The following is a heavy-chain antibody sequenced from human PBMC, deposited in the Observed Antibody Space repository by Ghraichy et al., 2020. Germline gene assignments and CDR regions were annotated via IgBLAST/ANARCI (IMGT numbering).Heavy chain of an antibody. D-gene: IGHD2-15*01. CDR1: GFTFSSYA. CDR3: AKDSEILVVVAATFDY. CDR2: ISGNGDNT. J-gene: IGHJ4*02. V-gene: IGHV3-23*01. Sequence: GGSLRLSCAASGFTFSSYAMSWVRQAPGEGLEWVSGISGNGDNTYYADSVKGRFTISRDNSKNTLYLQMNSLRAEDTAVYYCAKDSEILVVVAATFDYWGQGTLVTVSS.